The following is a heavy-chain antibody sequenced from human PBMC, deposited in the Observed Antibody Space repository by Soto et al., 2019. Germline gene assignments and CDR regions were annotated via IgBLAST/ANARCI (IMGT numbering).Heavy chain of an antibody. CDR2: VYYTGST. CDR1: GGSVISGSYY. CDR3: ARAHYGDFGYGMDV. Sequence: SETLSLTCTVSGGSVISGSYYWSWIRQPPGKGLEWIGFVYYTGSTNYNPSLKGRVTMSVDRSRHQFSLELDSVTAADTAVYYCARAHYGDFGYGMDVWGQGTTVTVSS. J-gene: IGHJ6*02. V-gene: IGHV4-61*01. D-gene: IGHD4-17*01.